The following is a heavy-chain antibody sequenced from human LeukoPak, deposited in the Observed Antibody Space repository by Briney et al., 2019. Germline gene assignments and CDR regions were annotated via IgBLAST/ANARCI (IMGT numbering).Heavy chain of an antibody. CDR2: IYYSGSS. CDR3: ARRMATNPKYYFDY. V-gene: IGHV4-59*08. D-gene: IGHD5-24*01. J-gene: IGHJ4*02. Sequence: PSETLSLTCTVSGGSISTYYWTWIRQPPGKGLEWIGYIYYSGSSNYNPSLKSRVTVSVDTSKNQFSPKLSSVTAADTAVYYCARRMATNPKYYFDYWGQGILVTVSS. CDR1: GGSISTYY.